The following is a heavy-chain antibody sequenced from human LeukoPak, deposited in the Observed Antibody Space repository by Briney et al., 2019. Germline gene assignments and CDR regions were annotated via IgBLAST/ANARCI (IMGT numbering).Heavy chain of an antibody. CDR2: IYPADSTA. Sequence: GESLKISCKASGYIFTTYWIGWVLQVPGKGLEWVGIIYPADSTAKYSPSFQGQVTISVDKSISTAYLQWSRLEASDTAVFYCARQPKSGYTGYESDYWGQGTLVTVSS. CDR1: GYIFTTYW. J-gene: IGHJ4*02. V-gene: IGHV5-51*01. CDR3: ARQPKSGYTGYESDY. D-gene: IGHD5-12*01.